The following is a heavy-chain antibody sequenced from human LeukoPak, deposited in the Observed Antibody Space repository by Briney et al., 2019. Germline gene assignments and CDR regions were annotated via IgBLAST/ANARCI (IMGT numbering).Heavy chain of an antibody. CDR3: AKDQHDYGDY. J-gene: IGHJ4*02. V-gene: IGHV3-23*01. CDR2: ISGSGGST. D-gene: IGHD2-21*01. CDR1: GFTFSSYA. Sequence: GGPLSLSCAASGFTFSSYAMSWVRQAPGKGLEWVSAISGSGGSTYYADSVKGRFTISRDNSKNTLYLQMNSLRAEDTAVYYCAKDQHDYGDYWGQGTLVTVSS.